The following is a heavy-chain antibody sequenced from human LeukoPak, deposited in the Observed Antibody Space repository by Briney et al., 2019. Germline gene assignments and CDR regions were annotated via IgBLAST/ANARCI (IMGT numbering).Heavy chain of an antibody. CDR2: IIPIFGTS. J-gene: IGHJ5*02. D-gene: IGHD3-10*01. CDR1: GVTFSGYA. CDR3: ARDVGLWFGELSHWFDP. V-gene: IGHV1-69*05. Sequence: ASVKVSCKASGVTFSGYAISWVRQAPGQGLEWMGGIIPIFGTSNYAQKFQGRVTITTDESTSTAYMELSSLRSEDTAVYYCARDVGLWFGELSHWFDPWGQGTLVTVSS.